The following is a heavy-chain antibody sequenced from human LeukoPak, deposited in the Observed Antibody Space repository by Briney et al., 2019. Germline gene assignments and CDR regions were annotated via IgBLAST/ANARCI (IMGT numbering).Heavy chain of an antibody. CDR1: GFTFSSYS. CDR3: AKEGGRGSYSFYFDD. Sequence: GGSLRLSCAASGFTFSSYSMNWVRQAPGKGLEWVSSISSSSSYIYYADSVKGRFTISRDNAKNSLYLQMNSLRAEDTAVYYCAKEGGRGSYSFYFDDWGQGTLVTVSS. V-gene: IGHV3-21*01. J-gene: IGHJ4*02. D-gene: IGHD1-26*01. CDR2: ISSSSSYI.